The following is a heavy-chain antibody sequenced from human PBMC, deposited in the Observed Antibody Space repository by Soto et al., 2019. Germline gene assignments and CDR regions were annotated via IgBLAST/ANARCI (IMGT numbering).Heavy chain of an antibody. Sequence: GGSLRLSCAASGFTFSSYWMSWVRQAPGKGLEWVANIKQDGSEKYYVDSVKGRFTISRDNAKNSLYLQMNSLRAEDTAVYYCATIVGATSNHDAFDIWGQGTMVTVSS. V-gene: IGHV3-7*01. D-gene: IGHD1-26*01. J-gene: IGHJ3*02. CDR1: GFTFSSYW. CDR2: IKQDGSEK. CDR3: ATIVGATSNHDAFDI.